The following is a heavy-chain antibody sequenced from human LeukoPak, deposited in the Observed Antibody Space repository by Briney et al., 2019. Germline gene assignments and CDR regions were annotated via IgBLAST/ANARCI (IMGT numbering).Heavy chain of an antibody. J-gene: IGHJ4*02. V-gene: IGHV3-64*01. CDR1: VFTLSSYA. CDR3: AREGKVVVHSFDY. CDR2: ICSNGGST. Sequence: PGGSLRLSCAASVFTLSSYAVHWVRQAPGKGLEYVSAICSNGGSTYYAHSVRGRFTISRDNSKNTLYLQMGSLRAEDMGVYYCAREGKVVVHSFDYWGQGTLVTVSS. D-gene: IGHD2-2*01.